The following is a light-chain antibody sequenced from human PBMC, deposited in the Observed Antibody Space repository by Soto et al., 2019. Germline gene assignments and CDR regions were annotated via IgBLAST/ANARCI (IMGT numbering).Light chain of an antibody. CDR2: AAS. J-gene: IGKJ1*01. V-gene: IGKV1D-16*01. CDR3: QQYNTYPWT. Sequence: DIQMTQSPSSVSASVGDRVSITCRASQGISNWLAWYQQKPGRAPKLLIYAASSLQSGVSSRFSGSGSGTDFTLTIRSLQPDDFATYHCQQYNTYPWTFGQGTKVDIK. CDR1: QGISNW.